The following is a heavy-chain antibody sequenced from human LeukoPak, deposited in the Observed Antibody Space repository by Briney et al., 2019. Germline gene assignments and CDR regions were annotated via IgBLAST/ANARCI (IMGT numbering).Heavy chain of an antibody. D-gene: IGHD3-10*01. CDR2: ISSSGSTI. J-gene: IGHJ3*02. V-gene: IGHV3-48*03. CDR3: ARAYRERGRAFDI. Sequence: GGSLRLSCTVSGFSLSSYALSWVRQAPGKGLEWVSYISSSGSTIYYADSVKGRFTISRDNAKNSLYLQTNSLRAEDTAVYYCARAYRERGRAFDIWGQGTMVTVSS. CDR1: GFSLSSYA.